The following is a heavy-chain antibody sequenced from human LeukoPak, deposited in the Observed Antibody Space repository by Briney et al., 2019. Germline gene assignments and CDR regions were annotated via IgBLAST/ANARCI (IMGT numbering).Heavy chain of an antibody. CDR2: IRYDGSNK. V-gene: IGHV3-30*02. CDR1: GFTFSSYG. D-gene: IGHD2-2*01. Sequence: GGSLRLSCAASGFTFSSYGMHWVRQAPGKGLEWVAFIRYDGSNKYYADSVKGRFTISRDNSKNTLYLQMNSLRAEDTAVYYCAKTVGKYCSSTSCYLTPRDYYYYMDVWGKGTTVTVSS. CDR3: AKTVGKYCSSTSCYLTPRDYYYYMDV. J-gene: IGHJ6*03.